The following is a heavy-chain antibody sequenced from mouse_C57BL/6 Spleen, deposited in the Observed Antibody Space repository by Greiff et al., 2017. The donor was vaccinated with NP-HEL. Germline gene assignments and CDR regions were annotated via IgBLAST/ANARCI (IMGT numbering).Heavy chain of an antibody. Sequence: VQLQQSGAELVKPGASVKISCKASGYAFSSYWMNWVKQRPGKGLEWIGQIYPGDGDTNYNGKFKGKATLTADKSSSTAYMQLSSLTSEDSAVYFCAGWDYSSGYDYWGQGTTLTVSS. J-gene: IGHJ2*01. CDR2: IYPGDGDT. V-gene: IGHV1-80*01. CDR1: GYAFSSYW. D-gene: IGHD3-2*02. CDR3: AGWDYSSGYDY.